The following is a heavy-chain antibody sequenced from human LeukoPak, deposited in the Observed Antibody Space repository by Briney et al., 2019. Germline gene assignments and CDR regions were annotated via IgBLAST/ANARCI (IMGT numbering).Heavy chain of an antibody. V-gene: IGHV1-69*05. CDR2: IIPIFGTA. J-gene: IGHJ4*02. CDR3: ARVGHYYDSSGYYGP. D-gene: IGHD3-22*01. CDR1: GGTFSSYA. Sequence: GASVKVSCKASGGTFSSYAISWVRQAPGQGLEWMGRIIPIFGTANYAQKFQGRVTITTDESTSTAYMELSSLRTEDTAVYYCARVGHYYDSSGYYGPWGQGTLVTVSS.